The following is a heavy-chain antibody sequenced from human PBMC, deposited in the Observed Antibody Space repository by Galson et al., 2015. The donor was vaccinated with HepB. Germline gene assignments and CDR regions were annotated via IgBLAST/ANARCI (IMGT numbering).Heavy chain of an antibody. D-gene: IGHD1-20*01. V-gene: IGHV3-30-3*01. CDR3: AREDNWYYWVY. J-gene: IGHJ4*02. CDR1: GFTFSNYG. CDR2: ISYDGTDK. Sequence: SLRLSCAASGFTFSNYGLHWVRQAPGKGLEWVAIISYDGTDKKYADSVKGRFTISRDNSKNTLYLQLNSLRAEDTAVYYCAREDNWYYWVYWGQGTLVTVSA.